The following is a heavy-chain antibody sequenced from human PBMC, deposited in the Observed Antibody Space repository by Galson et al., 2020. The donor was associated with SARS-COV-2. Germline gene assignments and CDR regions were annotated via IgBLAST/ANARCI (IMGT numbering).Heavy chain of an antibody. CDR3: ARNGRDCSGGICYGAEYFQY. V-gene: IGHV3-11*06. J-gene: IGHJ1*01. CDR2: ISSSGSYT. Sequence: GESLKISCAASGFTFSDYYMSWVRQAPGKGLEWVLYISSSGSYTNYADSVKGRFTISRDNAKNSLYLRMNSLRAEDTALYFCARNGRDCSGGICYGAEYFQYWGQGTLVDVSS. CDR1: GFTFSDYY. D-gene: IGHD2-15*01.